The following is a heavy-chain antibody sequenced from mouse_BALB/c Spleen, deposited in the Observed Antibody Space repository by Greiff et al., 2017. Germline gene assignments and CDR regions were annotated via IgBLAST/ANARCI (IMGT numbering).Heavy chain of an antibody. Sequence: EVKLVESGAELVKPGASVKLSCTASGFNIKDTYMHWVKQRPEQGLEWIGRIDPANGNTKYDPKFQGKATITADTSSNTACLQLSSLTSEDTAVYYCARGYGNYAMDYWGQGTSVTVSS. CDR3: ARGYGNYAMDY. V-gene: IGHV14-3*02. CDR1: GFNIKDTY. J-gene: IGHJ4*01. CDR2: IDPANGNT. D-gene: IGHD2-1*01.